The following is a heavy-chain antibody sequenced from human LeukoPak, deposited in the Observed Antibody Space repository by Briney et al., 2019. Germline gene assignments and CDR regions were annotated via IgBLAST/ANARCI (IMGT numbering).Heavy chain of an antibody. J-gene: IGHJ5*02. CDR1: GGSISSGSYY. Sequence: SETLSLTCTVSGGSISSGSYYWSWIRQPAGKGLEWIEYIYYSGSTNYNPSLKSRVTISVDTSKNQFSLKLSSVTAADTAVYYCARHKSSSWYARGWFDPWGQGTLVTVSS. D-gene: IGHD6-13*01. V-gene: IGHV4-61*10. CDR3: ARHKSSSWYARGWFDP. CDR2: IYYSGST.